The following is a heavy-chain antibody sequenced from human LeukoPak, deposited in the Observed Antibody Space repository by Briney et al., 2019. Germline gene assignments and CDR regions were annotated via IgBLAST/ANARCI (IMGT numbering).Heavy chain of an antibody. D-gene: IGHD2-15*01. J-gene: IGHJ6*03. V-gene: IGHV4-34*01. CDR1: GGSFSGYY. Sequence: SETLSLTCAVYGGSFSGYYWSWIRQPPGKGLEWIGKINHSGSTNYNPSLKSRVTISVDTSKNQFSLKLSSVTAADTAVYYCARVAVAANYYYYYMDVWGKGTTVTVSS. CDR2: INHSGST. CDR3: ARVAVAANYYYYYMDV.